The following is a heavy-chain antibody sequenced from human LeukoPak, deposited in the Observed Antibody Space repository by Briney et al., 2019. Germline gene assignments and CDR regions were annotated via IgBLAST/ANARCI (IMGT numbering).Heavy chain of an antibody. Sequence: GGSLRLSCAASGFTFNHHAMYWVRQAPGKGLEWVANIKQDGSEKYYVDSVKGRFTISRDNAKNSLYLQMNSLRAEDTAVYYCASGYSYGLYYFDYWGQGTLVTVSS. D-gene: IGHD5-18*01. J-gene: IGHJ4*02. CDR3: ASGYSYGLYYFDY. CDR1: GFTFNHHA. V-gene: IGHV3-7*01. CDR2: IKQDGSEK.